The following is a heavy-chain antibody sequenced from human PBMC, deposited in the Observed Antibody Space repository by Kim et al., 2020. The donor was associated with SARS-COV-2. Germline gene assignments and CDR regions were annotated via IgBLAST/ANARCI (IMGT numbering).Heavy chain of an antibody. D-gene: IGHD2-2*01. Sequence: GGSLRLSCAASGFSLSDHYMDWVRQAPGKGLEWVGRSRNKANGYTTEYAASVKGRFTISRDDSGNSLFLQMSSLKSDDTAVYYCARSGSNADWRNQFFDKWGQGTLVTVSS. J-gene: IGHJ4*02. CDR1: GFSLSDHY. CDR3: ARSGSNADWRNQFFDK. V-gene: IGHV3-72*01. CDR2: SRNKANGYTT.